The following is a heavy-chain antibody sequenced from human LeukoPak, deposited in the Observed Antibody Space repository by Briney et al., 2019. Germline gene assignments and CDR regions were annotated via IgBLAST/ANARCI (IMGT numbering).Heavy chain of an antibody. D-gene: IGHD2/OR15-2a*01. Sequence: SETLSLTCTVSGGSISSYYWSWIGQPPGKGLEWIGEINHSGSTNYNPSLKSRVTISVDTSKNQFSLKLSSVTAADTAVYYCARGPNSESWYFELWGRGTLVTFSS. CDR2: INHSGST. J-gene: IGHJ2*01. CDR3: ARGPNSESWYFEL. CDR1: GGSISSYY. V-gene: IGHV4-34*01.